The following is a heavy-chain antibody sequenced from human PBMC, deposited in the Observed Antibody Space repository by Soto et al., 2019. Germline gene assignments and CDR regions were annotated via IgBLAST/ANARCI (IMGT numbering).Heavy chain of an antibody. CDR1: GFTVSSNY. J-gene: IGHJ6*02. CDR2: IYSDRRT. D-gene: IGHD3-22*01. CDR3: ARDSYYYDSLVYGLDV. Sequence: HPGGSLRLSCAASGFTVSSNYMTWVRQAPGKGLEWVSVIYSDRRTYYADSVKGRFTISRDNFKNTLYIQMNGQSAEDTAVYYCARDSYYYDSLVYGLDVWGQGTTVTVSS. V-gene: IGHV3-53*01.